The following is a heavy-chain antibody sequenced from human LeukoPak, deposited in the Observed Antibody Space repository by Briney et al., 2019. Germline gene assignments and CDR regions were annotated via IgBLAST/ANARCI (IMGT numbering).Heavy chain of an antibody. D-gene: IGHD6-13*01. V-gene: IGHV1-2*02. J-gene: IGHJ4*02. Sequence: ASVKVSCKASGYTFTGYYMHWVRQAPGQGLEWMGWINPNSGGTNYAQKFQGRVTMARDTSISTAYMELSRLRSDDTAVYYCAVSGYSSSWPTEDFDYWGQGTLVTVSS. CDR3: AVSGYSSSWPTEDFDY. CDR1: GYTFTGYY. CDR2: INPNSGGT.